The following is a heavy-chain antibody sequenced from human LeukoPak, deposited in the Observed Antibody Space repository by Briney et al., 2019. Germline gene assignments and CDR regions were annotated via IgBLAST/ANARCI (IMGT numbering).Heavy chain of an antibody. V-gene: IGHV3-30-3*01. CDR2: ISYDGSNK. CDR3: AKGSGYYDSSGSTLYYFDY. CDR1: GFTFSSYA. J-gene: IGHJ4*02. D-gene: IGHD3-22*01. Sequence: PGGSLRLSCAASGFTFSSYAMHWVRQAPGKGLEWVAVISYDGSNKYYADSVKGRFTISRDNSKNTLYLQMNSLRAEDTAVYYCAKGSGYYDSSGSTLYYFDYWGQGTLVTVSS.